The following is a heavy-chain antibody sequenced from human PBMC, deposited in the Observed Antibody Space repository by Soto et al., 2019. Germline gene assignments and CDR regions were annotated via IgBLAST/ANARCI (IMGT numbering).Heavy chain of an antibody. D-gene: IGHD2-2*01. V-gene: IGHV4-31*03. Sequence: QVQLQESGPGLVKPSQTLSLTCTVSGGSISSGGYYWSWIRQHPGKGLEWIGYIYYSGSTYYNPSLKRRVTISVGTSKHQFSLKLSSVSAADTAVYYCARVCSSASYLVRSRNRFDYWGQGTLVAVSS. CDR2: IYYSGST. CDR1: GGSISSGGYY. J-gene: IGHJ4*02. CDR3: ARVCSSASYLVRSRNRFDY.